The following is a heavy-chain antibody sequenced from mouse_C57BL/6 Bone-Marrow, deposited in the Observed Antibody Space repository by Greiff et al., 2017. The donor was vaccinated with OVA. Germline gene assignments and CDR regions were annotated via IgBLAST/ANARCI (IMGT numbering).Heavy chain of an antibody. CDR1: GYSFTGYF. CDR2: INPYNGDT. V-gene: IGHV1-20*01. J-gene: IGHJ2*01. CDR3: ARSTHDGYYECFDY. D-gene: IGHD2-3*01. Sequence: VQLQQSGPELVKPGDSVKISCKASGYSFTGYFMNWVMQSHGKSLEWIGRINPYNGDTFYNQKFKGKATLTLDKSSSTAQIDLRSLTSEDTAVYYCARSTHDGYYECFDYWGQGTTLTVSS.